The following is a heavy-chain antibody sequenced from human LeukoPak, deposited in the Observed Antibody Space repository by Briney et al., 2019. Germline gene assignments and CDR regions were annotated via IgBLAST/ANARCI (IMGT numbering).Heavy chain of an antibody. CDR1: GIIFSAYG. Sequence: GGSLRLSCAASGIIFSAYGMHWVRQAPGKGLEWVAIISYDGNNKFYADSVKGRFTISRDNAKNSLYLQMNSLRAEDTAVYYCAELGITMIGGVWGKGTTVTISS. J-gene: IGHJ6*04. CDR2: ISYDGNNK. CDR3: AELGITMIGGV. V-gene: IGHV3-30*18. D-gene: IGHD3-10*02.